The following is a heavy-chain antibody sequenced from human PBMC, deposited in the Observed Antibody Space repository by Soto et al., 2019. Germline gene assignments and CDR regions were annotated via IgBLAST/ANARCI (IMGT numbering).Heavy chain of an antibody. Sequence: ASVKVSCKASGYTFTGYFMPWVRQAPGQGLEWMGWINPNSGATKYAQKFQGRVTLSRDTSISTAYMELSGLRSDDTAVYYCARGGGTILAPLPWGQGALVTVSS. CDR3: ARGGGTILAPLP. D-gene: IGHD3-3*01. CDR2: INPNSGAT. V-gene: IGHV1-2*02. J-gene: IGHJ5*02. CDR1: GYTFTGYF.